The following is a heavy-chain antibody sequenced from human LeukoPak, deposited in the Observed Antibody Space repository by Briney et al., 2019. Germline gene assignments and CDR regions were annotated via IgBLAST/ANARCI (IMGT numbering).Heavy chain of an antibody. CDR3: AKSLYGGCDY. D-gene: IGHD3-16*02. J-gene: IGHJ4*02. V-gene: IGHV3-23*01. Sequence: GGSLRLSCAASGFSFSTYAMSWVRQAPGKGLEWVSGVNGNGGSTSYADSVKGRFTIFRDNSKNTVYLQMNSLRVEDTAVYYCAKSLYGGCDYWGQGTMVTVSS. CDR1: GFSFSTYA. CDR2: VNGNGGST.